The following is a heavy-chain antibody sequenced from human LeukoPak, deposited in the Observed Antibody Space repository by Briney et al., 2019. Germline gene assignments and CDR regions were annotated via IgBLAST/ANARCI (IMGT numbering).Heavy chain of an antibody. J-gene: IGHJ4*02. D-gene: IGHD2-15*01. Sequence: GSLRLSCAASGFTFSSYGMHWVRQAPGKGLEWVAVIWYDGSNKYYADSVKGRSTISRDNSKNTLYLQMNSLRAEDTAVYYCARDCSGGSCYEGYWGQGTLVTVSS. CDR3: ARDCSGGSCYEGY. V-gene: IGHV3-33*01. CDR2: IWYDGSNK. CDR1: GFTFSSYG.